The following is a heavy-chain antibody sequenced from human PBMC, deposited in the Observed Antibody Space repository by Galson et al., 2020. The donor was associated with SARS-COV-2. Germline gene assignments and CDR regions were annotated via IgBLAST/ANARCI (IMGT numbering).Heavy chain of an antibody. D-gene: IGHD3-22*01. CDR1: GFTLSNAW. CDR3: TTSESSGPRADY. CDR2: INRKTDGGTT. V-gene: IGHV3-15*01. Sequence: GGSLRPSCAASGFTLSNAWMSWVRQAPGKGLEWVGRINRKTDGGTTDYAAPVKGRFTISRDDSKNTLYLQMNSLKTEDTAVYYCTTSESSGPRADYWGQGTLVTVSS. J-gene: IGHJ4*02.